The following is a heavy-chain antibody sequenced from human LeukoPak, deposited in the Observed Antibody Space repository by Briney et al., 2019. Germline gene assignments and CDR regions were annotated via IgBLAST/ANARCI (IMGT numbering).Heavy chain of an antibody. CDR1: GGSISSSSYY. Sequence: SETLSLTCTVSGGSISSSSYYWGWIRQPPGKGLEWIGDISYSGSTYYNPSLKSRVTISVDTSKNQFSLKLSSVTATDTAVYYCASGGSSSRYRWFDPWGQGTLVTVSS. CDR2: ISYSGST. CDR3: ASGGSSSRYRWFDP. V-gene: IGHV4-39*01. J-gene: IGHJ5*02. D-gene: IGHD6-13*01.